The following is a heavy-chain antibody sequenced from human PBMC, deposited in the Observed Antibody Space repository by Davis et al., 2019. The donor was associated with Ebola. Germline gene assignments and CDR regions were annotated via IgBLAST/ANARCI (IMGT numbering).Heavy chain of an antibody. CDR2: ISYDGSNK. Sequence: GESLKISCAASGFTFSSYGMHWVRQAPGKGLEWVDVISYDGSNKYYADSVKGRFTISRDNSKNTLYLQMNSLRAEDTAVYYCAKDLDVVVPAAILYYYYGMDVWGQGTTVTVSS. CDR1: GFTFSSYG. D-gene: IGHD2-2*01. V-gene: IGHV3-30*18. CDR3: AKDLDVVVPAAILYYYYGMDV. J-gene: IGHJ6*02.